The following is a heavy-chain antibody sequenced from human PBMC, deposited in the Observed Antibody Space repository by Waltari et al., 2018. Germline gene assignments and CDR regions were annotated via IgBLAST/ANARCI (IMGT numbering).Heavy chain of an antibody. Sequence: QVQLVQSGAEVKKPGASVKVSCKASGYTFTSYDINWVRKATGQGLEWMGCVNPNSGNTGYAQKFQGRVTMTRNTSISTADMELSGLRSEDTAVYYCARGFTAMVWNYWGQGTLVTVSS. CDR3: ARGFTAMVWNY. CDR1: GYTFTSYD. V-gene: IGHV1-8*02. CDR2: VNPNSGNT. D-gene: IGHD5-18*01. J-gene: IGHJ4*02.